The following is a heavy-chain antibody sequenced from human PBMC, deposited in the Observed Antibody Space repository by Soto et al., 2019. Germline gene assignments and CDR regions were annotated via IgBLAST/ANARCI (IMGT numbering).Heavy chain of an antibody. J-gene: IGHJ6*02. V-gene: IGHV1-18*01. CDR3: ARDIVVVPAATFDYYGVDV. CDR1: GYTFTSYG. D-gene: IGHD2-2*01. Sequence: ASVKVSCKASGYTFTSYGISWVRQAPGQGLEWMGWISAYNGNTNYAQKLQGRVTMTTDTSTSTAYMELRSLRSDDTAVYYCARDIVVVPAATFDYYGVDVWGQGTTVTVSS. CDR2: ISAYNGNT.